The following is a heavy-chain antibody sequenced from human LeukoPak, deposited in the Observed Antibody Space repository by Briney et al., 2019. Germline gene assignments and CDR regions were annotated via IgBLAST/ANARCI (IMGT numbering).Heavy chain of an antibody. Sequence: PGGSLRLSCAASGFTFSSYSMNWVRQAPGKGLEWVSYISSSSSTIYYADSVKGRFTISRDNAKNSLYLQMNSLRAEDTAVYYCASLPVSSIAALGVWFDPWGQGTLVTVSS. D-gene: IGHD6-6*01. CDR3: ASLPVSSIAALGVWFDP. CDR2: ISSSSSTI. V-gene: IGHV3-48*04. CDR1: GFTFSSYS. J-gene: IGHJ5*02.